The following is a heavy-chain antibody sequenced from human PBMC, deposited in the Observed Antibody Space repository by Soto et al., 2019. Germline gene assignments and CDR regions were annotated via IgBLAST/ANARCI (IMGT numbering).Heavy chain of an antibody. CDR1: GFTFSSYG. V-gene: IGHV3-30*18. CDR2: ISYDGSNK. J-gene: IGHJ4*02. CDR3: AKDKPGYCSGGSCTDPFDY. Sequence: GGSLRLSCAASGFTFSSYGMHWVRQAPGKGLEWVAVISYDGSNKYYADSVKGRFTISRDNSKNTLYLQMNSLRAEDTAVYYCAKDKPGYCSGGSCTDPFDYWGQGTLVTVSS. D-gene: IGHD2-15*01.